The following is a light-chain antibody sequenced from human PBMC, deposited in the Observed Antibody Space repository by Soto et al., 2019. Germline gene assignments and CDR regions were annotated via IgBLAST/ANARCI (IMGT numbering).Light chain of an antibody. CDR1: QSISNF. Sequence: DIQMTQSQSSLSASVGDRVTITCRASQSISNFLNWYQQKPGKAPELLIYAASSLHSGVPSRFSGSGSGTNFTLTISSLQPEDFATYSCQQSYTTPYTFGQGTKLEIK. V-gene: IGKV1-39*01. J-gene: IGKJ2*01. CDR3: QQSYTTPYT. CDR2: AAS.